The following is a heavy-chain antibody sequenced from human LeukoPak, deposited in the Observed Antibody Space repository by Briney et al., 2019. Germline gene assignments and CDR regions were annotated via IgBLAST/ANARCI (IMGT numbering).Heavy chain of an antibody. CDR3: ARDSRITIFGVTHAFDI. CDR2: IKQDGSEK. Sequence: GGSLRLSCAASGFTFSSYWMSWVRQAPGKGLEWVANIKQDGSEKYYVDSVKGRFTISRDNAKNSLYLQMNSLRAEDTAVYYCARDSRITIFGVTHAFDIWGQGTMVTVSS. D-gene: IGHD3-3*01. V-gene: IGHV3-7*01. CDR1: GFTFSSYW. J-gene: IGHJ3*02.